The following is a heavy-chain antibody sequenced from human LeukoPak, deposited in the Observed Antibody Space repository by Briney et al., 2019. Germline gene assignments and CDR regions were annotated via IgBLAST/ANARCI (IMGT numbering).Heavy chain of an antibody. D-gene: IGHD6-6*01. J-gene: IGHJ5*02. CDR1: GGTFSSYA. CDR3: ASWNSSSSNWFDP. Sequence: ASVKVSCKASGGTFSSYAISWVRQAPGQGLEWMGGIIPIFGTANYAQKFQGRVTITTDESTSTAYMELSSLRSEDTAVYYCASWNSSSSNWFDPWGQGTLVTVSS. V-gene: IGHV1-69*05. CDR2: IIPIFGTA.